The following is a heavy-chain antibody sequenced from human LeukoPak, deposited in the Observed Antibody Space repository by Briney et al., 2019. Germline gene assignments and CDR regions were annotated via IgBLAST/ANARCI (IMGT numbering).Heavy chain of an antibody. J-gene: IGHJ4*02. D-gene: IGHD3-9*01. V-gene: IGHV3-23*01. Sequence: PGGSLRLSCAASGFTFSSYAMSWVRQAPGKGLEWVSAISGSGGSTYYADSVKGRFTISRDNSKNTLYLQMNSLRAEDTAVYYCASQPMKYYDILTGYYPPSYFDYWGQGTLVTVSS. CDR2: ISGSGGST. CDR3: ASQPMKYYDILTGYYPPSYFDY. CDR1: GFTFSSYA.